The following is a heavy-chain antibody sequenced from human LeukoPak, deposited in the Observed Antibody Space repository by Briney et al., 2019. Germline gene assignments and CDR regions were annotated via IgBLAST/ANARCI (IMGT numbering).Heavy chain of an antibody. V-gene: IGHV1-2*02. Sequence: ASVKVSCKASGYTFTGYYMHWVRQAPGQGLEWMGWINPNSGGTNYAQKFQGRVTMTRDTSISTAYMELSSLRAEDTAVYYCAKDFDSSGYVLVAFDIWGQGTMVTVSS. CDR2: INPNSGGT. CDR3: AKDFDSSGYVLVAFDI. D-gene: IGHD3-22*01. CDR1: GYTFTGYY. J-gene: IGHJ3*02.